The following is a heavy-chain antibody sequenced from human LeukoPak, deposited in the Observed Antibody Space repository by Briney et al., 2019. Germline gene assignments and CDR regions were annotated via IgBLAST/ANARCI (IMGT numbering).Heavy chain of an antibody. CDR2: IIPIFGTA. J-gene: IGHJ3*02. D-gene: IGHD3-22*01. Sequence: GSSVKVSCKASGGTFTSYAIRWVRQAPGQGLEWVGGIIPIFGTANYAQKFQGRVTITADESTSTAYMELSSLRSEDTAVYYCAREAYYYDSSGYSTHNAFDIWGQGTMVTVSS. CDR1: GGTFTSYA. V-gene: IGHV1-69*01. CDR3: AREAYYYDSSGYSTHNAFDI.